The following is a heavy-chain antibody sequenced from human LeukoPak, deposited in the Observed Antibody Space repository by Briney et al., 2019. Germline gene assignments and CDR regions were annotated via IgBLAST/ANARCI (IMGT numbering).Heavy chain of an antibody. V-gene: IGHV1-46*03. Sequence: GASVKVSCKASGGTFSSYAISWVRQAPGQGLEWMGIINPSGGSTSYAQKFQGRVTMTRDTSTSTVYMELSSLRSEDTAVYYCARMVRGVTLYYFDYWGQGTLVTVSS. CDR3: ARMVRGVTLYYFDY. CDR1: GGTFSSYA. J-gene: IGHJ4*02. CDR2: INPSGGST. D-gene: IGHD3-10*01.